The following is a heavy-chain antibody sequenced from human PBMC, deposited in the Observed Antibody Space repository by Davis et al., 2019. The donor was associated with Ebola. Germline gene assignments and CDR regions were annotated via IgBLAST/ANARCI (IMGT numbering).Heavy chain of an antibody. V-gene: IGHV3-74*01. CDR3: AKYGRSYHDASGYFEK. J-gene: IGHJ4*02. D-gene: IGHD3-22*01. CDR1: GFTFNHYW. Sequence: GESLKISCAASGFTFNHYWIHWVRQAPGKGLVWVSYVNNDGSSTTYADSVKGRFTISRDNSKNTLYLQMSSLRAEDTAVYYCAKYGRSYHDASGYFEKWGQGTLVTASS. CDR2: VNNDGSST.